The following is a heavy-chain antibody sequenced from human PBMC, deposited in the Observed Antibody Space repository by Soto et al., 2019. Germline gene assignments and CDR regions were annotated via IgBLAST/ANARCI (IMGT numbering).Heavy chain of an antibody. J-gene: IGHJ4*02. V-gene: IGHV4-59*01. CDR3: AKDSRTWDTAMSFDN. Sequence: PSETLSLTCTVSGGSISSYYLSWIRQPPGKGLEWIGYIYYSGSTNYNPSLKSRVTISVDTSKNQFSLKLSSVTAADTAVYYCAKDSRTWDTAMSFDNWGQGTLVTVSS. CDR2: IYYSGST. D-gene: IGHD5-18*01. CDR1: GGSISSYY.